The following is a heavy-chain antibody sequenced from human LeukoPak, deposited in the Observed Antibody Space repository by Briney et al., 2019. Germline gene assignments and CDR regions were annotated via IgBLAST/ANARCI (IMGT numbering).Heavy chain of an antibody. Sequence: ASVKVSCKASGYTFTSYGISWVRQAPGQGLEWMGWINPNSGGTNYAQKFQGWVTMTRDTSISTAYMELSRLRSDDTAVYYCARAVGGYSGYDYSGDAFDIWGQGTMVTVSS. CDR1: GYTFTSYG. CDR3: ARAVGGYSGYDYSGDAFDI. V-gene: IGHV1-2*04. J-gene: IGHJ3*02. CDR2: INPNSGGT. D-gene: IGHD5-12*01.